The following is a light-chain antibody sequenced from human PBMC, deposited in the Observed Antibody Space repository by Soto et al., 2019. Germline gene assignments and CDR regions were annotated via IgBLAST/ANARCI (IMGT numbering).Light chain of an antibody. Sequence: DIQMTQSPSTLSASVGDRVTITCRASQSISSWLAWYQQKPGKAPKLLIYKASSLESGVPSRFSGSGSGTEFTLTISRLQPDDFATYCCQQYNSLWTFGQGTKVEIK. CDR2: KAS. J-gene: IGKJ1*01. CDR1: QSISSW. V-gene: IGKV1-5*03. CDR3: QQYNSLWT.